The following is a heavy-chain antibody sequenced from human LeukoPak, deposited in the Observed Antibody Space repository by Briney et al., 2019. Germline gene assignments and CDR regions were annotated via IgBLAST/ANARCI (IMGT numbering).Heavy chain of an antibody. Sequence: GGSLRLSCAASGFTFSSYAMSWVRQAPGKGLEWVSTIYGSGDDTYYADSVKGRFTISRDSSKNTLYLQMSSLRADDTAVYYCTRGHYFSGSSTAFDIWGQGTMVTVSS. CDR1: GFTFSSYA. D-gene: IGHD3-10*01. CDR2: IYGSGDDT. CDR3: TRGHYFSGSSTAFDI. J-gene: IGHJ3*02. V-gene: IGHV3-23*01.